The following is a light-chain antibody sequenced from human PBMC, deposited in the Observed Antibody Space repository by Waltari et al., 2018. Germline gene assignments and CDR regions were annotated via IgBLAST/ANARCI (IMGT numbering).Light chain of an antibody. CDR3: PQDDDLPVT. CDR2: DAS. J-gene: IGKJ4*01. CDR1: QDIADY. V-gene: IGKV1-33*01. Sequence: DIQMTQSPSSLSASVGDRVTITCQASQDIADYVNWYQQKPGKAPKLLIYDASHLETGVPSRISGSGSGTKFTFTISSLQPEDIATYYCPQDDDLPVTFGGGTKVEIK.